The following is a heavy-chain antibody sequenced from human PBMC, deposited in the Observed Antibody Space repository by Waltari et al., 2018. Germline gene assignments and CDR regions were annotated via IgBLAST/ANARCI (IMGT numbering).Heavy chain of an antibody. CDR3: ATGGWEVACALPFDT. V-gene: IGHV1-24*01. D-gene: IGHD2-15*01. CDR2: VEPEDGTT. CDR1: GYTLTELS. J-gene: IGHJ3*02. Sequence: QVQLVQSGAEVKKPGASVKVSCKVSGYTLTELSMHWVRQAPGKGLEWMGGVEPEDGTTTNEKKIQGRVTMSEGTSRDTAGMELRSRRCGDGAGYYCATGGWEVACALPFDTCAPPTMVTLSS.